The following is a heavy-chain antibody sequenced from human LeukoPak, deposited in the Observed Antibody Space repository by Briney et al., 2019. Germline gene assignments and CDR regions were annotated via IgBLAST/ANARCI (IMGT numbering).Heavy chain of an antibody. J-gene: IGHJ5*02. CDR1: GFTFSSYS. CDR3: AKARYDFWSGPFDP. Sequence: GGSLRLSCAASGFTFSSYSMNWVRQAPGKGLEWVSSISSSSSYIYYADSVKGRFTISRDNAKNSLYLQMNSLRAEDTAVYYCAKARYDFWSGPFDPWGQGTLVTVSS. V-gene: IGHV3-21*01. CDR2: ISSSSSYI. D-gene: IGHD3-3*01.